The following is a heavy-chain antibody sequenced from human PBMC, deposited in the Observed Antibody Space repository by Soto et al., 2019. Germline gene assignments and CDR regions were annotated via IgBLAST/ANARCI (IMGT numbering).Heavy chain of an antibody. J-gene: IGHJ4*02. CDR2: ISFDGNNQ. CDR1: GFTFRNFA. CDR3: ASDEFSSSGRNSGFDS. V-gene: IGHV3-30-3*01. D-gene: IGHD3-22*01. Sequence: QVQLVESGGGVVQPGMSLRLSCAVSGFTFRNFAMHWVRQAPGTGLEWVAVISFDGNNQFYAESVKGRFFISRDDSQDTLYLEMNSLRAAETAVYYCASDEFSSSGRNSGFDSWGQGTLVTVSS.